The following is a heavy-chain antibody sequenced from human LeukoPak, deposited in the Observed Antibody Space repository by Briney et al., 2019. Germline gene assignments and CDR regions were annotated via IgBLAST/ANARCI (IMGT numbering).Heavy chain of an antibody. Sequence: GGSLRLSCAASGFTFSSYWMSWVRQAPGKGLEWVAFIRYDGSNKYYADSVKGRFTISRDNSKNTLYLQMNSLRAEDTAVYYCAKDPSYFLLYMDVWGKGTTVAISS. V-gene: IGHV3-30*02. CDR3: AKDPSYFLLYMDV. CDR2: IRYDGSNK. D-gene: IGHD2/OR15-2a*01. CDR1: GFTFSSYW. J-gene: IGHJ6*03.